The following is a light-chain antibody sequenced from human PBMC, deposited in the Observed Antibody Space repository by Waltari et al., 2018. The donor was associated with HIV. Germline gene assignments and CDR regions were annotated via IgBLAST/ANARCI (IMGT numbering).Light chain of an antibody. CDR2: QAS. Sequence: DIRLTQSPSTLSASAGDRVAITCRAGQNVGAFLAWYQQKPGKPPKLRIFQASTLEGGVPSRFSGSVSGSDFTLTINGLQSDDFATYYCHQYASFSGTFGQGTKVEL. CDR3: HQYASFSGT. V-gene: IGKV1-5*03. J-gene: IGKJ1*01. CDR1: QNVGAF.